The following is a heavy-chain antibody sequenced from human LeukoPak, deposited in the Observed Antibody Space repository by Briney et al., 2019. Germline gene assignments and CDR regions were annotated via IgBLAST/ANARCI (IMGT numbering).Heavy chain of an antibody. CDR3: ARDRIAAAGSDY. V-gene: IGHV3-21*01. CDR1: GFTFSSYS. D-gene: IGHD6-13*01. J-gene: IGHJ4*02. Sequence: GGSLRLSCAASGFTFSSYSMNWVRQAPGKGLEWVSSISSSSSYIYYADSVKGRFTISRDNAKNSLYLQMNSLRAEDTAVYYCARDRIAAAGSDYWGQGTLVTVSS. CDR2: ISSSSSYI.